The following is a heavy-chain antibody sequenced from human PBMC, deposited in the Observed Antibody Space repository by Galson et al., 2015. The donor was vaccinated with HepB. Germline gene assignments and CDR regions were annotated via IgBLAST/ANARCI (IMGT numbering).Heavy chain of an antibody. CDR1: GYTFTSYA. CDR2: INAGNGNT. J-gene: IGHJ5*02. D-gene: IGHD3-10*01. Sequence: SVKVSCKASGYTFTSYAMHWVRQAPGQRLEWMGWINAGNGNTKYSQKFQGRVTITRDTSASTAYMELSSLRSEDTAVYYCARNGHGSGSYYTWFDPWGQGTLVTVSS. V-gene: IGHV1-3*01. CDR3: ARNGHGSGSYYTWFDP.